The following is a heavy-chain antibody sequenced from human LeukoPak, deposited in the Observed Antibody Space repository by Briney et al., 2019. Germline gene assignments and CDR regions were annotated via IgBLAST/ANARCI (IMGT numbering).Heavy chain of an antibody. Sequence: PGRSLRLSCAGSGCTFSSYGMHWVRQAPGKGLEWVAVISYDGSNKYYADSVKGRFTTSRDNSKNTLYLQMNSLRAEDTAVYYCAKDRRSGSYFDYWGQGTLVTVSS. J-gene: IGHJ4*02. V-gene: IGHV3-30*18. CDR1: GCTFSSYG. D-gene: IGHD3-3*01. CDR3: AKDRRSGSYFDY. CDR2: ISYDGSNK.